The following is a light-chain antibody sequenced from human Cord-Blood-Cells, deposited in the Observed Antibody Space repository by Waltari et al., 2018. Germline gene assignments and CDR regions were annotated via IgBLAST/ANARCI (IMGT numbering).Light chain of an antibody. Sequence: DIQMTHSPSTLSASVGDRVTITCRASQSISSWLAWYQQKQGKAPKLLIYDASSLESGVPSRFSGSGSGTEFTLTISSLQPDDFATYYCQQYNSYSWTFGQGTKVEIK. CDR2: DAS. CDR3: QQYNSYSWT. J-gene: IGKJ1*01. V-gene: IGKV1-5*01. CDR1: QSISSW.